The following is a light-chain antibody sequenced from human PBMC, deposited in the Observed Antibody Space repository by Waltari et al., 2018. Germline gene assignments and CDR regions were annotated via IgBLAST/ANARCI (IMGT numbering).Light chain of an antibody. V-gene: IGKV3-15*01. CDR3: QLYNHWPPVFT. J-gene: IGKJ3*01. Sequence: EIVLTQSPATLSVSPGERATLSCRASQSVKTNLAWYQQKPGQAPRLLIYGASNRATGVPARFSGSGSGTDFTLTISSLQSEDFALYYCQLYNHWPPVFTFGPGTKLDIK. CDR1: QSVKTN. CDR2: GAS.